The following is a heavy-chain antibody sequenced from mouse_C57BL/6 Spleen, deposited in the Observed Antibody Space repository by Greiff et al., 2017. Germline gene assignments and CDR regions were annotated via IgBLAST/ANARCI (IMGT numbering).Heavy chain of an antibody. V-gene: IGHV3-6*01. J-gene: IGHJ4*01. Sequence: EVQRVESGPGLVKPSQSLSLTCSVTGYSITSGYYWIWIRQFPGNKLEWMGYISYDGSNNYNPSPKNRISITRDTSKNQFFLKLNSVTTEDTATYYCASDRAITTVVATPYAMDYWGQGTSVTVSS. D-gene: IGHD1-1*01. CDR2: ISYDGSN. CDR1: GYSITSGYY. CDR3: ASDRAITTVVATPYAMDY.